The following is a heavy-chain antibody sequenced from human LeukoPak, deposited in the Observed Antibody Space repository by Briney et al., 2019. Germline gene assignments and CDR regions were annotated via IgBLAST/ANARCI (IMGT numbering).Heavy chain of an antibody. CDR1: GASVRNIDYY. D-gene: IGHD2-2*01. V-gene: IGHV4-39*07. CDR2: IYYSGSI. Sequence: PSETLSLTCTVSGASVRNIDYYWAWIRQPPGKGLEWIGSIYYSGSIYYKPSLRSRVTISVDTSKNQVSLRLKSMTAADTAVYYCTRDLYCSSPGCYHHWGQGTLVTVSS. J-gene: IGHJ4*02. CDR3: TRDLYCSSPGCYHH.